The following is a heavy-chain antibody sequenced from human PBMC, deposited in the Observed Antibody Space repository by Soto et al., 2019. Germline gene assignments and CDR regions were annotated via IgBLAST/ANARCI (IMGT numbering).Heavy chain of an antibody. CDR2: ISPGSRYP. V-gene: IGHV3-11*06. D-gene: IGHD2-15*01. J-gene: IGHJ5*02. Sequence: QVQLVESGGGLVPPGGSLRLSCAGSGFTFGDSYMSWIRQAPGKGLEWLSYISPGSRYPAYADSVKGRFTISRDNAKRSLYLQMMSLTGEDTAIYYCVRCVGGGLFDPGGQGTMVTVSS. CDR1: GFTFGDSY. CDR3: VRCVGGGLFDP.